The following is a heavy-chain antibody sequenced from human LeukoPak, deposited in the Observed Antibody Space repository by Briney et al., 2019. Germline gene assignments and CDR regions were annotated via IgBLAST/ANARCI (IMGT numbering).Heavy chain of an antibody. Sequence: SVKVSCKASGGTFSSYAISWVRQAPGQGLEWMGGIIPIFGTANYAQKFQGRVTITTDESTSTAYMELSSLRSEDTAVYYCARVVYYYDSSGYYSTTFDYWGQGTLVTVSS. CDR3: ARVVYYYDSSGYYSTTFDY. CDR2: IIPIFGTA. CDR1: GGTFSSYA. J-gene: IGHJ4*02. D-gene: IGHD3-22*01. V-gene: IGHV1-69*05.